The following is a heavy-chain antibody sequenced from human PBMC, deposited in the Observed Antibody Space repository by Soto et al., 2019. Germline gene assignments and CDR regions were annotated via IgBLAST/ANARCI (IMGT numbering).Heavy chain of an antibody. CDR3: AADSVPIAAAGHTPPGV. CDR1: GFTFPSSA. D-gene: IGHD6-13*01. J-gene: IGHJ1*01. Sequence: ASVKVSCKASGFTFPSSAMQWVRQARGQRLEWIGWIVVGSGNTNYAQKFQERVTITRDMSTSTAYMELSSLRSEDTAVYYCAADSVPIAAAGHTPPGVWGQGTLVTVSS. CDR2: IVVGSGNT. V-gene: IGHV1-58*02.